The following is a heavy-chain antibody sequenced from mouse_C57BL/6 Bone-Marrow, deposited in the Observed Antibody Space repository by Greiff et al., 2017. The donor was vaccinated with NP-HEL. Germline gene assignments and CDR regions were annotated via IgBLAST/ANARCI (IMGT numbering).Heavy chain of an antibody. CDR2: ISSGGSYT. V-gene: IGHV5-6*01. J-gene: IGHJ3*01. CDR1: GFTFSSYG. CDR3: ARHTFAY. Sequence: EVHLVESGGDLVKPGGSLKLSCAASGFTFSSYGMSWVRQTPDKRLEWVATISSGGSYTYYLDSVKGRFTISRDNAKNTLYLQMSSLKSEDTAMYYCARHTFAYWGQGTLVTVSA.